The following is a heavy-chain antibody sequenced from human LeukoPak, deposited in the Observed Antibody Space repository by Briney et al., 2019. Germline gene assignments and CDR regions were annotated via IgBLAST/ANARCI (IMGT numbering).Heavy chain of an antibody. CDR3: ARGPKNYGGNAVSGY. Sequence: ASVKVSFKASGYTFTGYYMHWVRQAPGQGLEWTGWINPNSGGTNYAQKFQGRVTMTRDTSISTAYMELSRLRSDDTAVYYCARGPKNYGGNAVSGYWGQGTLVTVSS. J-gene: IGHJ4*02. D-gene: IGHD4-23*01. CDR2: INPNSGGT. CDR1: GYTFTGYY. V-gene: IGHV1-2*02.